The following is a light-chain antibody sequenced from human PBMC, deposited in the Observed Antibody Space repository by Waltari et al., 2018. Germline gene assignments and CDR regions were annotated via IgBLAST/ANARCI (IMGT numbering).Light chain of an antibody. Sequence: SYELIQPPSVSVALGQTARLACGTDNIGSRSVHWYQQRPGQAPVLVIYRDTNRPPGIPERFSGSNSGNTATLTISTVQVGDEADYYCQVWDSRTADVIFGGGTKLTVL. CDR2: RDT. J-gene: IGLJ2*01. V-gene: IGLV3-9*01. CDR3: QVWDSRTADVI. CDR1: NIGSRS.